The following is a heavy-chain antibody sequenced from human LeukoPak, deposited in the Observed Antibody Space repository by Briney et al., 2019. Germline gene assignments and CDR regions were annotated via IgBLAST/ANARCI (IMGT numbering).Heavy chain of an antibody. J-gene: IGHJ3*02. Sequence: GGSLRLSCAASGFTFSSYAMHWVRQAPGKGLEWVAVISYDGSNKYYADSVKGRFTISRDNSKNTLYLQMNSLRAEDTAVYYCATSLPNYGGFDAFDIWGQGTMVTVSS. V-gene: IGHV3-30-3*01. CDR3: ATSLPNYGGFDAFDI. CDR2: ISYDGSNK. D-gene: IGHD4-23*01. CDR1: GFTFSSYA.